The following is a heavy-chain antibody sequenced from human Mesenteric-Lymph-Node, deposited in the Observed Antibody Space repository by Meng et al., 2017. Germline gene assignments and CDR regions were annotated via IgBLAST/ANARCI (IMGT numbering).Heavy chain of an antibody. J-gene: IGHJ4*02. Sequence: QVQLTESGPGLVKPSQTLSLTCTVSGGSSGSGGYYWSWIRQHPGKGLEWIGYIYYTGSTFYNPSLKSRVTISVDTSKNQSSLKLISATAADTAVYYCAREAGRDGYATPKFDYWGQGTLVTVSS. CDR3: AREAGRDGYATPKFDY. CDR1: GGSSGSGGYY. V-gene: IGHV4-31*03. D-gene: IGHD5-24*01. CDR2: IYYTGST.